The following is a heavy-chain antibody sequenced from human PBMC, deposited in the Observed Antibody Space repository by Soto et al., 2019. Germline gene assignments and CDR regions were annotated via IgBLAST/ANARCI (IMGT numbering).Heavy chain of an antibody. CDR2: IDWNSGSI. D-gene: IGHD3-22*01. J-gene: IGHJ6*02. V-gene: IGHV3-9*01. CDR3: AKVGSSGFLYGMDV. CDR1: GFTFDDYA. Sequence: DVQLVESGGGLVQPGRSLRLSCAASGFTFDDYAMHWVRQAPGKGLEWVSGIDWNSGSIGYADSVKGRFTISRDNAKNSLYLQMNSLRGEDTASYYCAKVGSSGFLYGMDVWGQGTTVIVSS.